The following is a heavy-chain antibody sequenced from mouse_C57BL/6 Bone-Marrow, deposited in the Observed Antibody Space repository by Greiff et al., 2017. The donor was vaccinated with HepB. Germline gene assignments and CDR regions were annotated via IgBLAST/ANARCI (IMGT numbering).Heavy chain of an antibody. V-gene: IGHV5-4*03. Sequence: EVKLEESGGGLVKPGGSLKLSCAASGFTFSSYAMSWVRQTPEKRLEWVATISDGGSYTYYPDNVKGRFTISRDNAKNNLYLQMSHLKSEDTAMYYCARFYGNFDVWGTGTTVTVSS. CDR3: ARFYGNFDV. J-gene: IGHJ1*03. CDR1: GFTFSSYA. CDR2: ISDGGSYT. D-gene: IGHD2-1*01.